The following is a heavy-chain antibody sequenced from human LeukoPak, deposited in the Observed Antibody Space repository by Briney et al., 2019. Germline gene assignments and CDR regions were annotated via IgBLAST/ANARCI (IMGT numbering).Heavy chain of an antibody. CDR1: GFTFSNYW. V-gene: IGHV3-7*01. Sequence: PGGSLRLSCTVSGFTFSNYWMSWVRQTPGKGLEWVANIEQDGSEKWYVDSVKGRFTISRDNAKNSLYLQMNSLRAEDTAVYYCAKDRGSGWSYYFDYWGQGTLVTVSS. J-gene: IGHJ4*02. CDR3: AKDRGSGWSYYFDY. D-gene: IGHD6-19*01. CDR2: IEQDGSEK.